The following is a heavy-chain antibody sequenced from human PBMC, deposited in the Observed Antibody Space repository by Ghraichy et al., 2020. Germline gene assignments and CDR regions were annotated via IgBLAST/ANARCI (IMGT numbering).Heavy chain of an antibody. V-gene: IGHV1-2*02. Sequence: ASVKVSCKASGYTFNGYDIHWVRQAPGQGLEWMGWINPNSGGTNYAQKFQGRVTMTRDASISTAYMELSRLRPDDTAVYFCARDQKVLPIATVWFDPWGQGTPVTVSS. CDR1: GYTFNGYD. CDR2: INPNSGGT. J-gene: IGHJ5*02. CDR3: ARDQKVLPIATVWFDP. D-gene: IGHD2-15*01.